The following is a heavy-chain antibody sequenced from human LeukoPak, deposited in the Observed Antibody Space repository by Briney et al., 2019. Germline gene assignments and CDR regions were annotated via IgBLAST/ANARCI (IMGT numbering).Heavy chain of an antibody. J-gene: IGHJ6*03. Sequence: GGSLRLSCGASGFIFRSYGMHWVRQAPGKGLEWVSSISSSSSYIYYADSVKGRFTISRDNAKNSLYLQMNSLRAEDTAVYYCARVRYYYMDVWGKGTTVTISS. V-gene: IGHV3-21*01. CDR2: ISSSSSYI. CDR1: GFIFRSYG. CDR3: ARVRYYYMDV.